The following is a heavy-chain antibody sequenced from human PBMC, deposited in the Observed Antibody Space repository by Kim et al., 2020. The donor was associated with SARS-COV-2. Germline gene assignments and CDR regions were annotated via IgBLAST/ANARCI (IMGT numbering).Heavy chain of an antibody. CDR1: GGSISSYY. J-gene: IGHJ4*02. Sequence: SETLSLTCTVSGGSISSYYWSWIRQPPGKGLEWIGYIYYSGSTNYNPSLKSRVTISVDTSKNQFSLKLSSVTAADTAVYYCARTYSSSWRIMYYFDYWGQGTLVTVSS. D-gene: IGHD6-13*01. CDR3: ARTYSSSWRIMYYFDY. V-gene: IGHV4-59*01. CDR2: IYYSGST.